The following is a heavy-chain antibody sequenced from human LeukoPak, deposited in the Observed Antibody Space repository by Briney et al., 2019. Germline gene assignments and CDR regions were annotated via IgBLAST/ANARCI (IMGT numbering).Heavy chain of an antibody. J-gene: IGHJ4*02. Sequence: GGSLRLSCAASGFTFSSYSMNWVRQAPGKGLEWVSSISSSSSYIYYADSVKGRFTISRDNAKSSLYLQMNSLRAEDAAVYYCARKAYDILTGYQVNWGQGTLVTVSS. V-gene: IGHV3-21*01. CDR1: GFTFSSYS. D-gene: IGHD3-9*01. CDR3: ARKAYDILTGYQVN. CDR2: ISSSSSYI.